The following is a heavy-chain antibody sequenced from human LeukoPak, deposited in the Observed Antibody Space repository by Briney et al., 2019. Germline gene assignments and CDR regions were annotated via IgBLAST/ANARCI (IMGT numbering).Heavy chain of an antibody. CDR1: GGSISSYY. CDR3: ARHAPYSSSRDDAFDI. D-gene: IGHD6-13*01. Sequence: PSETLSLTCTVSGGSISSYYWSWIRQPPGKGLEWIGYIYYSGSTNYNPSLKSRVTISVDTSKNQFSLKLSSVTAADTAVYYCARHAPYSSSRDDAFDIWGQGTMVTVSP. J-gene: IGHJ3*02. CDR2: IYYSGST. V-gene: IGHV4-59*08.